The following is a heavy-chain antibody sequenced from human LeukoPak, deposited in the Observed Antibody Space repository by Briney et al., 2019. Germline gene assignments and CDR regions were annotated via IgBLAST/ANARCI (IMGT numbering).Heavy chain of an antibody. V-gene: IGHV3-7*01. J-gene: IGHJ6*03. CDR1: GFSFSGYW. CDR2: IKQAGSEK. CDR3: ARGHPYYFYMDV. Sequence: GGSLRLSCAALGFSFSGYWMTWVRQAPGKGLEWVANIKQAGSEKYYVDSVKGRFTISRDNAKNSLYLEMSSLRAEDTAVYYCARGHPYYFYMDVWGKGTTVTVSS.